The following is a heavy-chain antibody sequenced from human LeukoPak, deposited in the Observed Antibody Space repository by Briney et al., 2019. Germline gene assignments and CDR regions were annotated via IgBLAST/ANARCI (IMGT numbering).Heavy chain of an antibody. Sequence: SETLSLTCTVSGGSLSSGSYYWNWIRQPAGKGLEWIGRFYNSGSLYNSGNSNYNPSLKSRVTISKDTSKNQFSLKLSSVTAADTAVYYCARLTWELTGDQSYFDYWGQGTLVTVSS. J-gene: IGHJ4*02. CDR3: ARLTWELTGDQSYFDY. D-gene: IGHD7-27*01. CDR2: FYNSGSLYNSGNS. V-gene: IGHV4-61*02. CDR1: GGSLSSGSYY.